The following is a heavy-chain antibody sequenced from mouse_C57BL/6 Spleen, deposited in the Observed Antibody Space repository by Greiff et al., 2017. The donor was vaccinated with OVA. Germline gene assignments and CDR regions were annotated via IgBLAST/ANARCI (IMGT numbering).Heavy chain of an antibody. CDR2: ISSGSSTI. J-gene: IGHJ2*01. Sequence: EVHLVESGGGLVKPGGSLKLSCAASGFTFSDYGMHWVRQAPEKGLEWVAYISSGSSTIYYADTVKGRFTISRDNAKNTLFLQMTSLRSEDTAMYYCARPTIYYDYDDYFDYWGQGTTLTVSS. CDR1: GFTFSDYG. CDR3: ARPTIYYDYDDYFDY. V-gene: IGHV5-17*01. D-gene: IGHD2-4*01.